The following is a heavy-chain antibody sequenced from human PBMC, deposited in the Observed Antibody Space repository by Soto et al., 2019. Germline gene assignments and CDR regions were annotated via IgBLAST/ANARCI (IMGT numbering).Heavy chain of an antibody. J-gene: IGHJ4*02. Sequence: GGSLRLSCAASGFTFSSYAMSWVRQAPGKGLEWVSAISGSGGSTYYADSVKGRFTISRDNSKNTLYLQMNSLRAEDTAVYYCAKILRRIAAYPYFFDYWGQGTLVTVSS. V-gene: IGHV3-23*01. CDR2: ISGSGGST. CDR3: AKILRRIAAYPYFFDY. CDR1: GFTFSSYA. D-gene: IGHD6-13*01.